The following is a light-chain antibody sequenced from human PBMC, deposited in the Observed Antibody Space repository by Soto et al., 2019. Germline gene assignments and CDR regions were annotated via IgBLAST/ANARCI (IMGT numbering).Light chain of an antibody. CDR3: CSYAGSPRDV. J-gene: IGLJ1*01. Sequence: QSALTQPRSVSGSPGQSGTISCTGTSSDVGGYNYVSWYQQHPGKAPKVMIYEVSERPSGVPDRFSGSKSGNTASLTISGLQAEDEADYYCCSYAGSPRDVLGTGTKLTVL. CDR1: SSDVGGYNY. CDR2: EVS. V-gene: IGLV2-11*01.